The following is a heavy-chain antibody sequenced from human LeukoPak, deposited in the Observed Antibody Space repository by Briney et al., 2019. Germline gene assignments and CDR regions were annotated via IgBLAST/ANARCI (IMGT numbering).Heavy chain of an antibody. CDR3: ARAPHYYDSSGPIPHFDY. J-gene: IGHJ4*02. V-gene: IGHV4-59*01. Sequence: SETLSLTCTVYGASISDYYWNWIRQPPGKGLEWIGNTYYSGRANYSPSLKSRVTISVDTSKNQFSLKLSSVTAADTAVYYCARAPHYYDSSGPIPHFDYWGQGTLVTVSS. D-gene: IGHD3-22*01. CDR1: GASISDYY. CDR2: TYYSGRA.